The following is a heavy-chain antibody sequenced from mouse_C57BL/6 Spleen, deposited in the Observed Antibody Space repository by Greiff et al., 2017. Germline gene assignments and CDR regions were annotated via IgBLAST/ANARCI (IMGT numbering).Heavy chain of an antibody. V-gene: IGHV7-1*01. J-gene: IGHJ1*03. CDR3: ARDAHNGSRHWYFDV. CDR1: GFAFSDFY. D-gene: IGHD1-1*01. Sequence: EVKLVESGGGLVQSGRSLRLSCATSGFAFSDFYMAWVRQAPGKGLEWIAASRNKANDYTTEYSASVKGRFIVSRDTYQSILYLQMNALRAEDTAFYYCARDAHNGSRHWYFDVWGTGTTVTVSS. CDR2: SRNKANDYTT.